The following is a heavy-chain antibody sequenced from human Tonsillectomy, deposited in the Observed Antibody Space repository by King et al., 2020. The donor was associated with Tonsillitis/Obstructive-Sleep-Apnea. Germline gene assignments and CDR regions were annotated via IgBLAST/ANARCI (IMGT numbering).Heavy chain of an antibody. J-gene: IGHJ4*02. Sequence: VQLQESGGGLVQPGGSLRLSCAASGFTFSSYSMNWVRQAPGKGREWVSSFRSSINKIYYADSGKGRFTISRDNAKNSLYLQMNSLGDEDAALYYCAREDSSGWYDYWGQGTLVTVSS. CDR3: AREDSSGWYDY. CDR2: FRSSINKI. CDR1: GFTFSSYS. V-gene: IGHV3-48*02. D-gene: IGHD6-19*01.